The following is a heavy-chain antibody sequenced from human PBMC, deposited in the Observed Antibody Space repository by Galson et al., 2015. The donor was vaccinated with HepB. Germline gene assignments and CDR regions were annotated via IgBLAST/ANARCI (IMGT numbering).Heavy chain of an antibody. CDR3: ARGGSDIVVVPAARGYYYYYGMDV. J-gene: IGHJ6*02. V-gene: IGHV1-2*04. D-gene: IGHD2-2*01. Sequence: SVKVSCKASGYTFTGYYMHWVRQAPGQGLEWMGWINPNSGGTNYAQKFQGWVTMTRDTSISTAYMELSRLRSDDTAVYYCARGGSDIVVVPAARGYYYYYGMDVWGQGTTVTVSS. CDR2: INPNSGGT. CDR1: GYTFTGYY.